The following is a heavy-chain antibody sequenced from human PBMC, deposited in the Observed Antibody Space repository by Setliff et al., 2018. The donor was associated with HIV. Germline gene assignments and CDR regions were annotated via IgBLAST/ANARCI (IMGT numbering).Heavy chain of an antibody. J-gene: IGHJ3*02. CDR2: IDPNSGDT. D-gene: IGHD6-13*01. V-gene: IGHV1-2*06. CDR1: GYTFTGYY. CDR3: ARAAGYSSSWHRYAFEI. Sequence: ASVKVSCKASGYTFTGYYLHWVRQAPGQGLEWMGRIDPNSGDTNYEQKFQGRVSMTRDTSISTVYMELSSLRSDDTAVYYCARAAGYSSSWHRYAFEIWGQGTMVTVSS.